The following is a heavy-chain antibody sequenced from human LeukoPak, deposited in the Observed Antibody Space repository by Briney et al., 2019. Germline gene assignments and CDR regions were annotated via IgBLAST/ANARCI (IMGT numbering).Heavy chain of an antibody. J-gene: IGHJ4*02. Sequence: GASVKVSCKVSGGSFSSYALNWVRQAPGQGLEWMGGIIPIFGTANYAQNFQGRLTVAADESTSTAYMELSSLRSEDTAVYYCAKGTYGSGTYGSIDYWGQGTLVTVSS. D-gene: IGHD3-10*01. V-gene: IGHV1-69*13. CDR1: GGSFSSYA. CDR3: AKGTYGSGTYGSIDY. CDR2: IIPIFGTA.